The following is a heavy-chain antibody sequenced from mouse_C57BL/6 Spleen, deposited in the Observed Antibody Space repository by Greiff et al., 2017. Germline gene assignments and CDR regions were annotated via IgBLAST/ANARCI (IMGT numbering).Heavy chain of an antibody. Sequence: EVKLMESEGGLVKPGGSLKLSCAASGFTFSDYGMHWVRQAPEKGLEWVAYISSGSSTIYYADTVKGRFTISRDNAKNTLFLQMTSLRSEDTAMYYCARPTTVVAPFDYWGQGTTLTVSS. J-gene: IGHJ2*01. CDR2: ISSGSSTI. CDR1: GFTFSDYG. V-gene: IGHV5-17*01. D-gene: IGHD1-1*01. CDR3: ARPTTVVAPFDY.